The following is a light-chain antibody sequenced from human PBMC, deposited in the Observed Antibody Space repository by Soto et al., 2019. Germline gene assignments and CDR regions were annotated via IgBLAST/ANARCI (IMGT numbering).Light chain of an antibody. Sequence: EIVLTQSPVTLSLSPGQGAALSCRASQSISNYLAWYQQKPGQAPRLLIYDASNRATGTPARFSGSGSGTDFTLTISSLEPEDFAVYYCQQRSNWPPSTTFGQGTRLEIK. CDR3: QQRSNWPPSTT. CDR1: QSISNY. J-gene: IGKJ5*01. CDR2: DAS. V-gene: IGKV3-11*01.